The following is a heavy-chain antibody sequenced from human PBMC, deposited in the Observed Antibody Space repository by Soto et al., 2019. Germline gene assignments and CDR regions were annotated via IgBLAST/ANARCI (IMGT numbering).Heavy chain of an antibody. CDR3: ARIRQAYGDVDY. D-gene: IGHD4-17*01. CDR2: ITNNGGST. V-gene: IGHV3-64*01. CDR1: GLTFRNYN. Sequence: GGSLILSCAASGLTFRNYNLHWVRQAPGKGLEYVSGITNNGGSTNYASSVKGRFTVSRDNSKNTLYLQMGSLRTEDMAVYYCARIRQAYGDVDYWGQGT. J-gene: IGHJ4*02.